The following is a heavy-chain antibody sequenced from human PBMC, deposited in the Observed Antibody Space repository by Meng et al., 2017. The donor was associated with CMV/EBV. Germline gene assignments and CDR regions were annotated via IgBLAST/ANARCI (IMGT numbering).Heavy chain of an antibody. D-gene: IGHD3-10*01. CDR1: GFNFSAYW. CDR3: ARDRVGSGSYYGYYYYYYGMDV. Sequence: GGSLRLSCAASGFNFSAYWMIWVRQAPGKGLEWVANIKQHGSEKYYVDSVKGRFTISRDDAKNSLYLQMNSLRSEDTAVYYCARDRVGSGSYYGYYYYYYGMDVWGQGTTVTVSS. V-gene: IGHV3-7*01. J-gene: IGHJ6*02. CDR2: IKQHGSEK.